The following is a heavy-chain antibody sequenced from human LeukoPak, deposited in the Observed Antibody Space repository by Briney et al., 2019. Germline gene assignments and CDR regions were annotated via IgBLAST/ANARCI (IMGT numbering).Heavy chain of an antibody. D-gene: IGHD3-9*01. J-gene: IGHJ3*02. CDR2: IYYSGST. V-gene: IGHV4-59*08. CDR1: DSSISSYY. Sequence: SETLSLTCTVSDSSISSYYWSWIRQPPGKGLEWIGYIYYSGSTNYNPSLKSRLTISVDTSKNQFSLSLSSVTAADTAVYYCAGGLDYDISTGWSRNRGAFYDSSGSAFDIWGQGTMVTVSS. CDR3: AGGLDYDISTGWSRNRGAFYDSSGSAFDI.